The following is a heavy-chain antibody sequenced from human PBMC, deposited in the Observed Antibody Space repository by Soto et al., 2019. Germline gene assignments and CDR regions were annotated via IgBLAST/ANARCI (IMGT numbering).Heavy chain of an antibody. D-gene: IGHD5-18*01. CDR2: IYYSGST. Sequence: SETLSLTCTVSGDSISRGAYYWTWIRQPPGKGLEWIGSIYYSGSTYYNPSLKSRVTISVDTSKNQFSLKLSSVTAADTAVYYCARGYGRNFDYWGQGTLVTVSS. J-gene: IGHJ4*02. CDR1: GDSISRGAYY. CDR3: ARGYGRNFDY. V-gene: IGHV4-39*01.